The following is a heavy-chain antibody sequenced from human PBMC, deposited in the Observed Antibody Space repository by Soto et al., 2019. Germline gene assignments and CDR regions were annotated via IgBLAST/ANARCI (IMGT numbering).Heavy chain of an antibody. CDR1: GLTVSGKKY. CDR3: ATWHLQEHAYDV. CDR2: FYDLDGT. V-gene: IGHV3-53*01. J-gene: IGHJ3*01. D-gene: IGHD4-4*01. Sequence: GGSLRLSCAVSGLTVSGKKYVAWVRQAPGKGLEWVSGFYDLDGTYYADSLKGRFTTSGDSSRTIVYLQMNGLRPEDTAVYYCATWHLQEHAYDVWGQGTAVTVSS.